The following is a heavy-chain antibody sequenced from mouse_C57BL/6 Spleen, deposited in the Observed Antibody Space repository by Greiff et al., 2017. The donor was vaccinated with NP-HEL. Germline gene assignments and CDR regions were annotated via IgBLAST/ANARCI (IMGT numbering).Heavy chain of an antibody. CDR3: AREGILRREEYYFDY. D-gene: IGHD2-12*01. CDR1: GYSFTDYN. V-gene: IGHV1-39*01. J-gene: IGHJ2*01. Sequence: EVHLVESGPELVKPGASVKISCKASGYSFTDYNMNWVKQSNGKSLEWIGVINPNYGTTSYNQKFKGKATLTVDQSSSTAYMQLNSLTSEDSAVYYCAREGILRREEYYFDYWGQGTTLTVSS. CDR2: INPNYGTT.